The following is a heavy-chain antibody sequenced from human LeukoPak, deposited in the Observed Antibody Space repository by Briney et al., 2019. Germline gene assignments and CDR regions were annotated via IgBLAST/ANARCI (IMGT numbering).Heavy chain of an antibody. D-gene: IGHD3-10*01. CDR1: GFTFSSYA. CDR2: ISGSGGST. J-gene: IGHJ3*02. V-gene: IGHV3-23*01. Sequence: GGSLRLSCAASGFTFSSYAMSWVRQAPGKGLEWVSAISGSGGSTYYADSVKGRFTISRDNSKNTLYLQMNSLRAEDTAVYYCARDPMVRGVIGAFDIWGQGTMVTVSS. CDR3: ARDPMVRGVIGAFDI.